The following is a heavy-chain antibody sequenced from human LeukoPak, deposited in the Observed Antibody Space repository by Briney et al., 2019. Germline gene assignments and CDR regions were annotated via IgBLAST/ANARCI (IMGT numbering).Heavy chain of an antibody. J-gene: IGHJ5*02. CDR3: ARHPNSNYAHWFDP. Sequence: SETLSLTCAVSGVSINSGGYSWSWIRQPPGKGLEWMGYIYHSGSTYYDPSLKSRVAISVDTSKNQFSLKLSSVTAADTAVYFCARHPNSNYAHWFDPWGQGTLVTVSS. CDR1: GVSINSGGYS. V-gene: IGHV4-30-2*03. CDR2: IYHSGST. D-gene: IGHD4-11*01.